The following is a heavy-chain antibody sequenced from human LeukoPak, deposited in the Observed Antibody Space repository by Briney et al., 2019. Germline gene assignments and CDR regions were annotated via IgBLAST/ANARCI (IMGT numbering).Heavy chain of an antibody. CDR2: INPNSGGT. CDR1: GYTFTGYY. Sequence: ASVKVSCKASGYTFTGYYMHWVRQAPGQGLEWMGWINPNSGGTNYAQKFQGRVTMTRDTSISTAYMELSRLRSDDTAVHYCARVDLTYYYGSGSSIPAAFDIWGQGTMVTVSS. D-gene: IGHD3-10*01. CDR3: ARVDLTYYYGSGSSIPAAFDI. J-gene: IGHJ3*02. V-gene: IGHV1-2*02.